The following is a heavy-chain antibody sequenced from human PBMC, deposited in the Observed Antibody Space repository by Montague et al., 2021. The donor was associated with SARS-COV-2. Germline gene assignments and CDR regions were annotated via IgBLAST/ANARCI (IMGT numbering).Heavy chain of an antibody. CDR1: GGSFTDYY. D-gene: IGHD3-16*01. V-gene: IGHV4-59*12. CDR3: AGGGVIVETAD. J-gene: IGHJ4*02. Sequence: SETLSLTCNVSGGSFTDYYWSWIRQPPGKGLEWIGYIYYNGSTNYNPSLRSRVTISIDTSNNQFSVNLKSVTAADSAVYDCAGGGVIVETADGGQGTLVAVSS. CDR2: IYYNGST.